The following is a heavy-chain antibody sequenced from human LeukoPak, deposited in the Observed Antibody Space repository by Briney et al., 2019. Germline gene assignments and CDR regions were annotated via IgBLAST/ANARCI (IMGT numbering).Heavy chain of an antibody. CDR3: ARHGYSGYERRYNWFDP. D-gene: IGHD5-12*01. J-gene: IGHJ5*02. CDR1: GYSFTSYW. Sequence: GESLKISCKGSGYSFTSYWIGWVRQMPGKGLEWMGIIYPGDSDTRYSPSFQGQVTISADKPISTAYLQWSSLKASDTAIYYCARHGYSGYERRYNWFDPWGQGTLVTVSS. V-gene: IGHV5-51*01. CDR2: IYPGDSDT.